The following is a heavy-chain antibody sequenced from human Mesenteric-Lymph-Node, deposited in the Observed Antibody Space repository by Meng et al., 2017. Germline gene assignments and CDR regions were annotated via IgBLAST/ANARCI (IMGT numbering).Heavy chain of an antibody. CDR3: AKPPPYELRAAVLYYFDY. D-gene: IGHD6-13*01. J-gene: IGHJ4*02. Sequence: GESLKISCAASGFTFSDYYMNGVRQAPGKGLEWVSSISSSSTIYYADSVKGRFTISRDKSKNMLYLQMNSLRPEDTAVYYCAKPPPYELRAAVLYYFDYWGQGNLVTVSS. CDR2: ISSSSTI. CDR1: GFTFSDYY. V-gene: IGHV3-69-1*01.